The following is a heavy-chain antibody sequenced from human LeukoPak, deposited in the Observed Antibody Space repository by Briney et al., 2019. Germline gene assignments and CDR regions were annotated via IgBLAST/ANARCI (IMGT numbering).Heavy chain of an antibody. J-gene: IGHJ6*03. CDR3: ARDGGAAYYYYYYMDV. CDR1: GGTFSSYA. Sequence: GASVKVSCKASGGTFSSYAISWVRQAPGQGLEWMGGIIPIFGTANYAQKFQGRVTITADESTSTAYMELSRLRSEDTAVYYCARDGGAAYYYYYYMDVWGKGTTVTVSS. V-gene: IGHV1-69*13. D-gene: IGHD6-13*01. CDR2: IIPIFGTA.